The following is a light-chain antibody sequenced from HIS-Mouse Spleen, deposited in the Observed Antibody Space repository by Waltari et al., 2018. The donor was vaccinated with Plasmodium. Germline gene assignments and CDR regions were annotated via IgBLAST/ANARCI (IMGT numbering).Light chain of an antibody. CDR2: TDS. CDR3: QSADSSGTYRV. Sequence: SYELSPPPSVPVSPGKTARFTFSGDALPNQSAYWYQQKPAQAPGLVIYTDSERPSGSPERCAGSSSGTTGTLTISEVQAEDEADYYCQSADSSGTYRVFGGGTKLTVL. CDR1: ALPNQS. J-gene: IGLJ2*01. V-gene: IGLV3-25*03.